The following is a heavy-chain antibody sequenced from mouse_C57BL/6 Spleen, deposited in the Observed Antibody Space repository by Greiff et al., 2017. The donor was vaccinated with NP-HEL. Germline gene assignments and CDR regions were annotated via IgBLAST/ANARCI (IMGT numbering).Heavy chain of an antibody. D-gene: IGHD1-1*01. V-gene: IGHV5-17*01. CDR2: ISSGSSTI. J-gene: IGHJ2*01. CDR3: ARGGYGSSYRGYFDY. Sequence: EVQGVESGGGLVKPGGSLKLSCAASGFTFSDYGMHWVRQAPEKGLEWVAYISSGSSTIYYADTVKGRFTISRDNAKNTLFLQMTSPRSEDTAMYYCARGGYGSSYRGYFDYWGQGTTLTVSS. CDR1: GFTFSDYG.